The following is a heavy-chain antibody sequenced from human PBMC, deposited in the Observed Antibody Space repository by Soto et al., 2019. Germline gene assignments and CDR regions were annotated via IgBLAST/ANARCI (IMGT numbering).Heavy chain of an antibody. V-gene: IGHV3-21*01. Sequence: PGGSLRLSCAASGFTFSSYSMNWVRQAPGKGLEWVSSISSSGSYRYYVDSVKGRFTISRDNAKNSVYLQMNSLRAEDTAVYYCASEYSPEDYYYYYGMDVWGQGTTVTVSS. D-gene: IGHD4-4*01. CDR1: GFTFSSYS. CDR2: ISSSGSYR. CDR3: ASEYSPEDYYYYYGMDV. J-gene: IGHJ6*02.